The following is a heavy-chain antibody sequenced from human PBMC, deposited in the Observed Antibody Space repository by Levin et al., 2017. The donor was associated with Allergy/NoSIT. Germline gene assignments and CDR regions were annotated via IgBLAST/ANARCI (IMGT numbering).Heavy chain of an antibody. V-gene: IGHV3-23*01. CDR2: ISGSGGST. Sequence: PGGSLRLSCAASGFTFSSYAMSWVRQAPGKGLEWVSAISGSGGSTYYADSVKGRFTISRDNSKNTLYLQMNSLRAEDTAVYYCANNQRDYYGSGSYYPYFDYWGQGTLVTVSS. CDR3: ANNQRDYYGSGSYYPYFDY. D-gene: IGHD3-10*01. J-gene: IGHJ4*02. CDR1: GFTFSSYA.